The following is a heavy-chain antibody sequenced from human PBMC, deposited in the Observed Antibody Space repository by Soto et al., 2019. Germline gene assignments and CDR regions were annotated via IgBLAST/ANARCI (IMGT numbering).Heavy chain of an antibody. J-gene: IGHJ6*02. CDR2: ISASGRST. Sequence: GGSLRLSCAASGLTFSTSAMSWVRQAPGKGLEWVSLISASGRSTDYADSVKGRFTISRDNSKSTVYLQMNSLRADDTAVYYCAKDPPSEKLQPDYGMDVWGQGTTVTVSS. V-gene: IGHV3-23*01. CDR1: GLTFSTSA. CDR3: AKDPPSEKLQPDYGMDV. D-gene: IGHD2-15*01.